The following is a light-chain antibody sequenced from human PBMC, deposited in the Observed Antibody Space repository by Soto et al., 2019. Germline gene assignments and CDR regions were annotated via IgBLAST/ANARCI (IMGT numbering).Light chain of an antibody. CDR2: DAS. J-gene: IGKJ5*01. V-gene: IGKV3-11*01. CDR3: QQRSNWTALT. CDR1: QGVGSY. Sequence: TQAPGPRSRPPWARASLTCRASQGVGSYLAWYQQKPGQAPRLLIYDASNRATGIQARFSGSGSGTDFTLTIGSLEPEDFAIYYCQQRSNWTALTFGQGTRLEIK.